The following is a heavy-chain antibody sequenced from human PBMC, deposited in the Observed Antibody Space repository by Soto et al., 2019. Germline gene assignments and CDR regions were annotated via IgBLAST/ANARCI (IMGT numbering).Heavy chain of an antibody. J-gene: IGHJ6*02. CDR3: ATWGSFGDCSGGSCYPIYYYGMDV. Sequence: ASVKVSCKVSGYTLTELSMHWVRQAPGKGLEWMGGFDPEDGETIYAQKFQGRVTMTEDTSTDTAYMELSSLRSEDTAVYYCATWGSFGDCSGGSCYPIYYYGMDVWGQGTTVTVSS. D-gene: IGHD2-15*01. CDR1: GYTLTELS. V-gene: IGHV1-24*01. CDR2: FDPEDGET.